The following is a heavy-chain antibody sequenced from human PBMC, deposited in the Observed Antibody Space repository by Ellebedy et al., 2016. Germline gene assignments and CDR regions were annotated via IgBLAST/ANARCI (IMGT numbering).Heavy chain of an antibody. CDR3: ARSKWEQLQHDF. J-gene: IGHJ4*02. V-gene: IGHV1-8*01. CDR1: GYTFTTYD. D-gene: IGHD1-26*01. CDR2: VNPNDGST. Sequence: ASVKVSXXASGYTFTTYDINWVRQAPGQGLEWMGWVNPNDGSTGYAQQFQGRVTMTRNTATSTAYMELSSLRSEDTAVYYCARSKWEQLQHDFWGQGTLVTVSS.